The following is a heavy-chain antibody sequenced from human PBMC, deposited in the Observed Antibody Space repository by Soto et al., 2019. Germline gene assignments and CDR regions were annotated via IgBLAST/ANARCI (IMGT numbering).Heavy chain of an antibody. CDR3: ARLYDVDTDNWLDP. V-gene: IGHV1-69*13. Sequence: GASVKVSCKASGGTFSSYAISWVRQAPGQGLEWMGGIIPIFGTANYAQKFQGRVTITADESTSTAYLQWSSLKASDTAMYYCARLYDVDTDNWLDPWGQGTLVTVSS. D-gene: IGHD3-10*02. CDR2: IIPIFGTA. J-gene: IGHJ5*02. CDR1: GGTFSSYA.